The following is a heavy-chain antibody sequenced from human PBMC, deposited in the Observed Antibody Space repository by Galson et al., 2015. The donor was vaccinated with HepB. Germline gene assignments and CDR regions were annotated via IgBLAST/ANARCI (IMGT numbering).Heavy chain of an antibody. Sequence: SLRLSCAASGFTFSSYAMSWVRQAPGKGLEWVSAISGSGGSTYYADSVKGRFTISRDNSKNTLYLQMNSLRAEDTAVYYCAKDNLYDILTGYYHGYFDLWGRGTLVTVSS. CDR3: AKDNLYDILTGYYHGYFDL. D-gene: IGHD3-9*01. J-gene: IGHJ2*01. V-gene: IGHV3-23*01. CDR1: GFTFSSYA. CDR2: ISGSGGST.